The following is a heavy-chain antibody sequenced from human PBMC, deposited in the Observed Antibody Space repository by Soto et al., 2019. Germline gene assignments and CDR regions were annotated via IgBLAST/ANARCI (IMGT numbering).Heavy chain of an antibody. CDR1: GFTFSSYS. Sequence: PGGSLRLSCAASGFTFSSYSMNWVRQAPGKGLEWVSSISSSSSYMYYADSVKGRFTISRDNAKNSLYLQMNSLRAEDTAVDYCASPNSGTYYHFDYWGQGTLVTVSS. CDR3: ASPNSGTYYHFDY. V-gene: IGHV3-21*01. J-gene: IGHJ4*02. CDR2: ISSSSSYM. D-gene: IGHD1-26*01.